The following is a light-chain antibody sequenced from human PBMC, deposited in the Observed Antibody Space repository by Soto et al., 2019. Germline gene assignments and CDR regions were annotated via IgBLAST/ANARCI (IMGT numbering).Light chain of an antibody. J-gene: IGKJ4*01. V-gene: IGKV1-9*01. CDR1: QGIDAS. CDR3: QQTRTSPRT. Sequence: DLQLTQSPSFLSASVGDRVTITGRASQGIDASLACYQQKPWNPPRLLIYADSTLQSGVPSRFSGSGSGTRGTLTISSLEPEDFAPYYCQQTRTSPRTFGGGTQFEMK. CDR2: ADS.